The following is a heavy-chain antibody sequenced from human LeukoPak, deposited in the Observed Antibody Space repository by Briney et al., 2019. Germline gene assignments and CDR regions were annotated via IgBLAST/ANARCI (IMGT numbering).Heavy chain of an antibody. D-gene: IGHD3-22*01. CDR3: AKGDYYYDSSGFDY. CDR1: GFSFSSYG. V-gene: IGHV3-30*18. Sequence: PGRSLRLSCAASGFSFSSYGMHWVRQAPGKGLEWVAVISYDGSNKYHADSVKGRFTISRDNSKNTLYLQMNSLRVEDTAVYYCAKGDYYYDSSGFDYWGQGTLVTVSS. J-gene: IGHJ4*02. CDR2: ISYDGSNK.